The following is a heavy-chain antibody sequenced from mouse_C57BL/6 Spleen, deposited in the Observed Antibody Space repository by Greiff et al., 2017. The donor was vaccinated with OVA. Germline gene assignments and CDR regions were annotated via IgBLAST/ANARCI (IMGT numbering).Heavy chain of an antibody. V-gene: IGHV1-63*01. CDR2: IYPGGGYT. D-gene: IGHD2-4*01. J-gene: IGHJ2*01. CDR1: GYTFTNYW. Sequence: QVQLKQSGAELVRPGTSVKMSCKASGYTFTNYWIGWAKQRPGHGLEWIGDIYPGGGYTNYNEKFKGKATLTADKSSSTAYMQFSSLTSEDSAIYYCARENYDYDYYFDYWGQGTTLTVSS. CDR3: ARENYDYDYYFDY.